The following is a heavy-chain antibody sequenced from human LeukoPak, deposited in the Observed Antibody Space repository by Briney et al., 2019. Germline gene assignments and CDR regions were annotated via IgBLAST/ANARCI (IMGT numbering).Heavy chain of an antibody. Sequence: SETLSLTCTVSGGSISSYYWSWIRQPPGKGLEWIGYIYYSGSTNYNPSLKSRVTISVDTSKNQFSLKLSSVTAADTAVYYCARHGCSGGSCYSPPEFDYWGQGTLVTVSS. CDR1: GGSISSYY. V-gene: IGHV4-59*08. J-gene: IGHJ4*02. CDR2: IYYSGST. D-gene: IGHD2-15*01. CDR3: ARHGCSGGSCYSPPEFDY.